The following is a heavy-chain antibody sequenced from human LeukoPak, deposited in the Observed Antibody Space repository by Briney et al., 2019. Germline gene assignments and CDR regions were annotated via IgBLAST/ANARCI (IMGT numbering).Heavy chain of an antibody. Sequence: SETLSLTCTVSGGSISSYYWSWIRQPPGKGLEWIGYIYTSGSTNYNPSLKSRVTISVDTSKNQFSLKLSSVTPADTAVYYCARHASDCSSTSCQPYYYYYYMDVWGKGTTVTVSS. D-gene: IGHD2-2*01. V-gene: IGHV4-4*09. CDR2: IYTSGST. CDR1: GGSISSYY. J-gene: IGHJ6*03. CDR3: ARHASDCSSTSCQPYYYYYYMDV.